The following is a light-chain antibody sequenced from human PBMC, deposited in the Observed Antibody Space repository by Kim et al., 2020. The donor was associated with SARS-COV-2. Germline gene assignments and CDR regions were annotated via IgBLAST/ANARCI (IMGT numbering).Light chain of an antibody. CDR2: WAS. V-gene: IGKV4-1*01. CDR1: QSVLYSSNNKNY. CDR3: QQYYSTPGT. J-gene: IGKJ1*01. Sequence: DIVMTQSPDSLAVSLGERATINCKSSQSVLYSSNNKNYLACYQQKPGQPPKLLIYWASTRESGVPDRFSGSGSGTDFTLTISSLQAEDVAVYYCQQYYSTPGTFGQGTKVDIK.